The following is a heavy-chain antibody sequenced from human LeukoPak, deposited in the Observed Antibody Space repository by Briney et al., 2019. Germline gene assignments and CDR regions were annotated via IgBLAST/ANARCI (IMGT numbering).Heavy chain of an antibody. V-gene: IGHV4-61*01. Sequence: SETLSLTCTVSGGSVSSGSYYWSWIRQPPGKGLEWIGYIYYSGSTNYNPSLKSRVTISVDTSKNQFSLKLSSVTAADTAVYYRARSRFGELPYFDYWGQGTLVTVSS. CDR3: ARSRFGELPYFDY. J-gene: IGHJ4*02. D-gene: IGHD3-10*01. CDR2: IYYSGST. CDR1: GGSVSSGSYY.